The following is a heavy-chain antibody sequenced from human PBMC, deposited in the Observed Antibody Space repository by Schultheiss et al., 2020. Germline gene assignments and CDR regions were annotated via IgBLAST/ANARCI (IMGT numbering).Heavy chain of an antibody. J-gene: IGHJ6*04. CDR2: IKSKTDGGTT. CDR3: ARGGGTGIDGMDV. V-gene: IGHV3-15*01. D-gene: IGHD1-1*01. Sequence: GESLKISCAASGFTVSSNYMRWVRQAPGKGLEWVGRIKSKTDGGTTDYAAPVKGRFTISRDNSKNTLYLQMNSLRAEDTAVYYCARGGGTGIDGMDVWGKGTTVTVSS. CDR1: GFTVSSNY.